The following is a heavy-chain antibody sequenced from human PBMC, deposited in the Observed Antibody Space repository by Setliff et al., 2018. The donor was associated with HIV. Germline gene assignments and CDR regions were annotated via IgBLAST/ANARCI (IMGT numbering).Heavy chain of an antibody. CDR1: GGSISSGGFY. D-gene: IGHD6-6*01. CDR2: IYYSGST. J-gene: IGHJ4*02. CDR3: ARLVSSSSKFDS. V-gene: IGHV4-31*03. Sequence: SETLSLTCTVSGGSISSGGFYWSWTRQHPGKGLEWIGYIYYSGSTYYSPSLKSRVTILVDTSKNQFSLKLSSVTAADTAVYYCARLVSSSSKFDSWGQGTLVTVSS.